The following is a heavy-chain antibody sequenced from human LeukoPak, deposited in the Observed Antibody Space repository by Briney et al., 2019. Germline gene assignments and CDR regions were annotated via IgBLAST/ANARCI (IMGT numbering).Heavy chain of an antibody. Sequence: GGSLRLSCAASGFTFSNYWMHWVRQGPGKGPVWVARIKSDGSSTDYADFVKGRFTISRDNAKKTLHLQMNSLRAEDTAVYYCARDHSGSGEAFDIWGQGTMVTVSS. CDR2: IKSDGSST. V-gene: IGHV3-74*01. CDR1: GFTFSNYW. CDR3: ARDHSGSGEAFDI. D-gene: IGHD1-26*01. J-gene: IGHJ3*02.